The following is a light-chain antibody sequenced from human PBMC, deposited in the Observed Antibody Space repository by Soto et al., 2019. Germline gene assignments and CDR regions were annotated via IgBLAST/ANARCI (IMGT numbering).Light chain of an antibody. CDR1: QRVTSY. J-gene: IGKJ4*01. Sequence: EIVLTQSPAPLSLSPGERAALSSRASQRVTSYLAGYHQKPGQAPRLLTYDASKRAPGIPARSTGSGSGTDFTLTISSLEPEDFAVYFCQQRSNWPSTFGGGTKVEI. CDR3: QQRSNWPST. V-gene: IGKV3-11*01. CDR2: DAS.